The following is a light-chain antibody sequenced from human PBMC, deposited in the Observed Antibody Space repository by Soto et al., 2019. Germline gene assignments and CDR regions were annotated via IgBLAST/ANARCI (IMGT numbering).Light chain of an antibody. CDR3: QQYNNWPPPLT. CDR2: GAS. V-gene: IGKV3-15*01. J-gene: IGKJ4*01. CDR1: QSVSSN. Sequence: SPGERATLSCRASQSVSSNLAWYQQKPGQAPRLLIYGASTRATGIPARFSGSGSGTEFTLTISSLQSEDFAVYYCQQYNNWPPPLTFGGGTKVEIK.